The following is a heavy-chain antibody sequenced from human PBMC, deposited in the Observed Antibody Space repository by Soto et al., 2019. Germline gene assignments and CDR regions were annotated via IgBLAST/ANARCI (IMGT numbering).Heavy chain of an antibody. D-gene: IGHD5-12*01. Sequence: SETLSLTCTVSGGSISSGGYYWSWIRQHPGKGLEWIGYIYYSGSTYYNPSLKSRVTISVDTSKNQFSLKLSSVTAADTAVYYCVRASVATIDQYYFDYWGQGTLVTVSS. CDR2: IYYSGST. CDR3: VRASVATIDQYYFDY. J-gene: IGHJ4*02. CDR1: GGSISSGGYY. V-gene: IGHV4-31*03.